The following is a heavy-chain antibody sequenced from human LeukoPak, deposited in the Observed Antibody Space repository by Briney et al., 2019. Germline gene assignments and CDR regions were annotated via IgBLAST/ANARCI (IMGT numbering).Heavy chain of an antibody. V-gene: IGHV4-34*01. CDR2: INHSGST. J-gene: IGHJ4*02. CDR3: AREAPISDSGNYYKSLGY. Sequence: SETLSLTCAVSGGSFSGYYWNWIRQPPGKGLEWIGEINHSGSTNYNPSLKSRVTISVDTSQKQFSLRLSSVTAADTAVYYCAREAPISDSGNYYKSLGYWGQGTLVTVSS. CDR1: GGSFSGYY. D-gene: IGHD3-10*01.